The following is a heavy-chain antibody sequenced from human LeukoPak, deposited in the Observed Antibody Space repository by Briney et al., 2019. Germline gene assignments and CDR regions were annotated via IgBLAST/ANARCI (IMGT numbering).Heavy chain of an antibody. CDR3: AKDIIAVADPAGEDY. V-gene: IGHV3-30*18. D-gene: IGHD6-19*01. CDR1: GFTFSSYG. J-gene: IGHJ4*02. Sequence: GGSLRLSCAASGFTFSSYGMHWVRQAPGKGLEWVAVISYDGSNKYYADSVKGRFTISRDNSKNTLYLQMNSLRAEDTAVYYCAKDIIAVADPAGEDYWGQGTLVTVSS. CDR2: ISYDGSNK.